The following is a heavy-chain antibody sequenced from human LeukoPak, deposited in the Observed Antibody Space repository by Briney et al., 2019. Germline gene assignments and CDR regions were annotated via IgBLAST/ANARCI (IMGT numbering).Heavy chain of an antibody. Sequence: GASVKVSFKASGYTFTGCYMHWVRQAPGQGLEWMGWINPNSGGTNYAQKFQGRVAMTRDTSISTAYMELSRLRSDDTAVYYCATYSGSYSSDFDYWGQGTLVTVSS. CDR3: ATYSGSYSSDFDY. CDR1: GYTFTGCY. CDR2: INPNSGGT. J-gene: IGHJ4*02. V-gene: IGHV1-2*02. D-gene: IGHD1-26*01.